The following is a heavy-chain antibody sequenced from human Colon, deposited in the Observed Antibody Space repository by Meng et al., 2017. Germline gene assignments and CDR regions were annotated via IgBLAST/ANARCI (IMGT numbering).Heavy chain of an antibody. CDR1: GDSVSRNTAA. CDR2: TYYRSKWFN. V-gene: IGHV6-1*01. Sequence: QLKLQQAGPGLVKPSQTLSRTCAISGDSVSRNTAAWNWIRQSPSRGLEWLGRTYYRSKWFNDYAVSLKSRISFNPDTSKNQLFLQLNSVTPEDTAVYFCAREHCSSNRCYRFGMDVWGQGTTVTVSS. CDR3: AREHCSSNRCYRFGMDV. D-gene: IGHD2-2*01. J-gene: IGHJ6*02.